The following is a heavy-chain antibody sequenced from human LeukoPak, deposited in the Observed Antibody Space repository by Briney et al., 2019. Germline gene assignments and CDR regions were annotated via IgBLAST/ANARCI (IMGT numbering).Heavy chain of an antibody. J-gene: IGHJ3*02. V-gene: IGHV4-30-2*01. CDR2: IYHSGST. D-gene: IGHD3-22*01. Sequence: SETLSLTCTVSGGSISSYSWSWIRQPPGKGLEWIGYIYHSGSTYYNPSLKSRVTISVDRSKNQFSLKRSSVTAADTAVYYCARVGSGYYYSSYAFDIWGQGTMVTVSS. CDR3: ARVGSGYYYSSYAFDI. CDR1: GGSISSYS.